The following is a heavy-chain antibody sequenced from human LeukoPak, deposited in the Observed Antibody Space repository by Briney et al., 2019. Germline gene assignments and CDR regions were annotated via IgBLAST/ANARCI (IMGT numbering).Heavy chain of an antibody. D-gene: IGHD1-26*01. CDR2: IYYDGTT. Sequence: SETLSLTCTVSGGSISSYYWSWIRQPPGKGLEWIGYIYYDGTTNYNPSLKSRVTISVDTSKNQFSLKLTSVTAADTAVYYCAGGGWSRDYWGQGTLVAVSS. CDR1: GGSISSYY. V-gene: IGHV4-59*01. CDR3: AGGGWSRDY. J-gene: IGHJ4*02.